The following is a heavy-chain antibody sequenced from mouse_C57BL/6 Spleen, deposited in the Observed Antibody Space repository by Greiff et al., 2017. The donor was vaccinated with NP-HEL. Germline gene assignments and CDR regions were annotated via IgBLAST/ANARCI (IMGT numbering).Heavy chain of an antibody. Sequence: VQLQQSGPELVKPGASVKISCKASGYAFSSSWMNWVKQRPGKGLEWIGRIYPGDGDTNYNGKFTGKATLTADKSSSTAYMQLSSLTSEDSAVYFCARQSSGYAMDYWGQGTSVTVSS. CDR3: ARQSSGYAMDY. J-gene: IGHJ4*01. CDR1: GYAFSSSW. V-gene: IGHV1-82*01. CDR2: IYPGDGDT. D-gene: IGHD3-2*02.